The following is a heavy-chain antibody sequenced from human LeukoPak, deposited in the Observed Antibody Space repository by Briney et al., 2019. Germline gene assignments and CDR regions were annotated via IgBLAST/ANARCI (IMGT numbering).Heavy chain of an antibody. D-gene: IGHD3-3*01. Sequence: PSETLSLTCTVSGDFISSVESYWTWIRQTPGRGLEWIGYIYSSGSTNYNPSLKSRVTISGDTSKSQFSLKVRSVTAADTAVYYCARINTILGVLNWFDPWGQGTLVTVSS. CDR3: ARINTILGVLNWFDP. CDR2: IYSSGST. CDR1: GDFISSVESY. V-gene: IGHV4-30-4*01. J-gene: IGHJ5*02.